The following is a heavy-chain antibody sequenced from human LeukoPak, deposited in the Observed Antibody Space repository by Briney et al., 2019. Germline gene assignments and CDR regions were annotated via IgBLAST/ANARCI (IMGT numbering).Heavy chain of an antibody. CDR2: INAYNGNT. Sequence: ASVKVSCKASGYTFTSYGISWVRQAPGQGLEWMGWINAYNGNTNYAQKLQGRVTMTTDTSTSTAYKELRSLRSDDTAVYYCARDPRIVVVVAATGGWFDPWGQGTLVTVFS. V-gene: IGHV1-18*01. CDR3: ARDPRIVVVVAATGGWFDP. J-gene: IGHJ5*02. CDR1: GYTFTSYG. D-gene: IGHD2-15*01.